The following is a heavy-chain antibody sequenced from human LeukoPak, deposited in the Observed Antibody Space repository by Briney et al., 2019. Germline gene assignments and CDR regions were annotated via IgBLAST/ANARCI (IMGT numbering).Heavy chain of an antibody. CDR3: ARDSYYDILTGYLRYFDY. CDR1: GFTFSSYS. Sequence: GGSLRLSCAASGFTFSSYSINWVRQAPGKGLEWVSSISSSSSYIYYADSVKGRFTICRDNAKNSLYLQMNSLRAEDTAVYYCARDSYYDILTGYLRYFDYWGQGTLVTVSS. J-gene: IGHJ4*02. D-gene: IGHD3-9*01. V-gene: IGHV3-21*01. CDR2: ISSSSSYI.